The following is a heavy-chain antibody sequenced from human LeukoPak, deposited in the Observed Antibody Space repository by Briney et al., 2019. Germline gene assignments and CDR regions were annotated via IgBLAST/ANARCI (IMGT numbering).Heavy chain of an antibody. D-gene: IGHD1-26*01. CDR2: ISAYNGNT. J-gene: IGHJ5*02. Sequence: ASVKLFCKASGYTFTSYGISWVRQAPGQGLEWMGWISAYNGNTNNAQKLQGRLTMTRDMSTSTDYMELSSLRSEDTAIYYCARDNSVGDNAWWFDPWGQGTLVTVSS. CDR1: GYTFTSYG. V-gene: IGHV1-18*01. CDR3: ARDNSVGDNAWWFDP.